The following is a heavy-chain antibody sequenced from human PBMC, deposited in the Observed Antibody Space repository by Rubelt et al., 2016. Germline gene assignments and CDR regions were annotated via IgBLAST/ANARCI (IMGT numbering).Heavy chain of an antibody. V-gene: IGHV3-74*02. CDR3: ARTVAAPSHFDY. CDR2: IDNGGTST. J-gene: IGHJ4*02. Sequence: EVQLVESGGGLVQPGGSLRLSCAASGFTFSGYWMHWVRQVPGKGLVWVSRIDNGGTSTTYADSVKCRFTISRDNAKSTLYLQMSSLRAEDTGVYYCARTVAAPSHFDYWGQGTLATVSS. CDR1: GFTFSGYW. D-gene: IGHD6-13*01.